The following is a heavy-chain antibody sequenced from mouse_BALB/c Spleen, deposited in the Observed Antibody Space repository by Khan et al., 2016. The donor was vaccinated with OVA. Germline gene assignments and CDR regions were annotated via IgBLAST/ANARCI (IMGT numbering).Heavy chain of an antibody. Sequence: VQLQQSGTVLARPGASVKMSCKASGYTFTSYWMHWIKQRPGQGLEWIGAIYPGNSDTNYNQRFKGKAKLTAVTSTSTAYMELNSLTNEDSAVYYCTRNGFGNYESLDYGGQGTTLTVAS. J-gene: IGHJ2*01. V-gene: IGHV1-5*01. CDR2: IYPGNSDT. CDR3: TRNGFGNYESLDY. CDR1: GYTFTSYW. D-gene: IGHD2-1*01.